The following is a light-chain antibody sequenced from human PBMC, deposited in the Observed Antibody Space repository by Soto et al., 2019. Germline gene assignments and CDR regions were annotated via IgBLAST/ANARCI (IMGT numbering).Light chain of an antibody. CDR2: DVS. V-gene: IGLV2-14*03. CDR3: SSYTGTTSLVI. J-gene: IGLJ2*01. Sequence: QSALTQPASVSGSPGQSIAISCTGTSSDVGAHNYVSWYQQHPGKPPKLMIYDVSNRPSGVFTRFVGFKSGNTASLTISGLQAAEEADYYYSSYTGTTSLVIFGGGTKLTVL. CDR1: SSDVGAHNY.